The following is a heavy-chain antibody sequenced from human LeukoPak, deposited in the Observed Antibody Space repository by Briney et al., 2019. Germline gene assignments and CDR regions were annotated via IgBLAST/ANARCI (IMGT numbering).Heavy chain of an antibody. D-gene: IGHD6-13*01. V-gene: IGHV3-33*06. J-gene: IGHJ4*02. CDR2: IWYDGSSK. CDR3: AKDSGYSSSWYAY. CDR1: GFTFSSYD. Sequence: PGRSLRLSCAASGFTFSSYDMHWVRQAPGKGLEWVAVIWYDGSSKYYADSVKGRFTISRDNSKNTLYLQMNSLRAEDTAVYYCAKDSGYSSSWYAYWGQGTLVTVSS.